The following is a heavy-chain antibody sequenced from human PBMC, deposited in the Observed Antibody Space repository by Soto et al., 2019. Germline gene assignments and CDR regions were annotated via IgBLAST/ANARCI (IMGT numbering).Heavy chain of an antibody. V-gene: IGHV1-18*01. CDR1: GYDFTTYG. CDR2: ISTYNGNT. J-gene: IGHJ6*02. D-gene: IGHD2-8*01. CDR3: ASDPYHVLMVNAPNLYGMDV. Sequence: GASVKVSCKGSGYDFTTYGITWVRQAPGQGLEWMGRISTYNGNTNYPQSLQGRLTMTTDTSTTTAYMELRSLRSDDTAVYYCASDPYHVLMVNAPNLYGMDVWGQGTTVTVSS.